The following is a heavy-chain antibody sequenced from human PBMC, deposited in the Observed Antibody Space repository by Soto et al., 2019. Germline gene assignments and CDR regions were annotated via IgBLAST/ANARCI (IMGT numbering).Heavy chain of an antibody. J-gene: IGHJ4*02. CDR2: ISYDGSNK. Sequence: GGSLRLSCSGSGFTFKTYTFHWGLQPPGKGLEWMAVISYDGSNKYYADSVKGRFTVSRDNSKSTLFLQMNSLTPEDTAVYYCARGSMYNWNQSPPDSWGQGTLVTVSS. CDR3: ARGSMYNWNQSPPDS. V-gene: IGHV3-30-3*01. CDR1: GFTFKTYT. D-gene: IGHD1-20*01.